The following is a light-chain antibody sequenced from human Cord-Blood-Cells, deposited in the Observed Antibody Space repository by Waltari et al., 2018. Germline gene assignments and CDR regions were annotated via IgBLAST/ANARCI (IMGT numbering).Light chain of an antibody. V-gene: IGLV2-8*01. CDR2: EVS. CDR3: SSYAGSNNFV. Sequence: QSALTQPPSASGSPGQSVTISCTGTSSDVGGYNYVSWYQQPPGKAPKLMIYEVSKRPSGVPYRFSGSKSGNTAPLTVSGLQAEDEADYYCSSYAGSNNFVFGGGTKLTVL. CDR1: SSDVGGYNY. J-gene: IGLJ2*01.